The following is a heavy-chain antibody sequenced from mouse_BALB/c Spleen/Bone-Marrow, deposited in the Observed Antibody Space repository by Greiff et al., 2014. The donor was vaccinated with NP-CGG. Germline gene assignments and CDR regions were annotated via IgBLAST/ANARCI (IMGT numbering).Heavy chain of an antibody. J-gene: IGHJ4*01. V-gene: IGHV1S30*02. CDR1: GYSFTGYY. D-gene: IGHD2-3*01. Sequence: LVESGPDLVKPGASVKISCKASGYSFTGYYMHWVKQSHGKSLEWIGRVNPYNGGTSYNQKFKDKAILTVDKSSSTAYMELRSLTSEDSAVYYCARPIYDGYSTAMDYWGQGTSVTVSS. CDR3: ARPIYDGYSTAMDY. CDR2: VNPYNGGT.